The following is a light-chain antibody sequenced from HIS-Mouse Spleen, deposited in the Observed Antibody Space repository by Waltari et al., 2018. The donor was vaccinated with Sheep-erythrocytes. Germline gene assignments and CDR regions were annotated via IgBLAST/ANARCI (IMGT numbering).Light chain of an antibody. Sequence: SYELTQPPSVSVSPGQTARITCSGDKLGDKYACWYQQKPGQSPVLVIYQDSKRPSGIPERFSGSNDGNTATLTIGGTQAMDEADYYCQAWDSSTAWVFGGGTKLTVL. CDR3: QAWDSSTAWV. CDR1: KLGDKY. CDR2: QDS. J-gene: IGLJ3*02. V-gene: IGLV3-1*01.